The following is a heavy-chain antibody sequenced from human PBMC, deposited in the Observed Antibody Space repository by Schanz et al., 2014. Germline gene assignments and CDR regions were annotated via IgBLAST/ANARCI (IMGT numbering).Heavy chain of an antibody. CDR1: GGTFSNYN. D-gene: IGHD6-6*01. J-gene: IGHJ2*01. CDR2: INPNSGGT. Sequence: QVQLVQSGAEVKKPGSSVKVSCKASGGTFSNYNIYWVRQAPGQGLEWMGWINPNSGGTNYAQKFQGRVTMTRDTSISTAYMELSRLRSDDTAVYYCARAGQDFECSSLSPIWYFDLGGRGTLVTVSS. CDR3: ARAGQDFECSSLSPIWYFDL. V-gene: IGHV1-2*02.